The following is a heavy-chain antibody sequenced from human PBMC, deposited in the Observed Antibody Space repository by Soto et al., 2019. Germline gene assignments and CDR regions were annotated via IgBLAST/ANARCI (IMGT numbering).Heavy chain of an antibody. CDR3: ARPARECSSPGCAN. CDR2: INQDGSES. CDR1: GLTFSNYW. D-gene: IGHD2-2*01. J-gene: IGHJ4*02. Sequence: EVQLVESGGGLVQPGGSLRLSCVVSGLTFSNYWMSWVRQAPGKGLEWVANINQDGSESYYVDCVKGRFTISRDNAKNSLYLQMTSLRAEDTAVYYCARPARECSSPGCANWGQGTLVTVSS. V-gene: IGHV3-7*01.